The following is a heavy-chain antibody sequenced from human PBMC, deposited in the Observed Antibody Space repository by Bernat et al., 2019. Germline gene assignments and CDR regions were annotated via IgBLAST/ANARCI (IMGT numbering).Heavy chain of an antibody. CDR1: GFTFSSYA. V-gene: IGHV3-30-3*01. D-gene: IGHD4-23*01. CDR2: ISYDGSNK. J-gene: IGHJ4*02. CDR3: ARTDEQLIDYGGNTRY. Sequence: QVQLVESGGGVVQPGRSPRLSCAASGFTFSSYAMHWVRQAPGKGLEWVAVISYDGSNKYYADSVKGRFTISGDNSKNTLYLQMNSLRAEDTAVYYCARTDEQLIDYGGNTRYWGQGTLVTVSS.